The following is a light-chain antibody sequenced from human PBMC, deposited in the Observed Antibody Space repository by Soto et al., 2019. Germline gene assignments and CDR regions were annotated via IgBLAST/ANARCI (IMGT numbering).Light chain of an antibody. CDR1: QSISSW. CDR2: DAS. J-gene: IGKJ3*01. CDR3: QQYNSYSRT. Sequence: DIQMTQSPSTPSASVGDRVTITCWASQSISSWLAWYQQKPGKAPKLLIYDASSLESGVPSRFSGSGSGTEFTLTISSLQPDDFATYYCQQYNSYSRTFGPGTKVDIK. V-gene: IGKV1-5*01.